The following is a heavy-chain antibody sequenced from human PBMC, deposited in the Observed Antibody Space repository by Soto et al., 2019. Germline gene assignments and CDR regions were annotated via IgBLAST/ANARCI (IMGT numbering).Heavy chain of an antibody. Sequence: PGGSLRLSCAASGFTFSDYYMSWIRQAPGKGLEWVSYISSSSSYTNYADSVKGRFTISRDNAKNTLYLQMNSLRAEDTAVYYCAKGGAVITDPYYYGMDVWGQGTTVTVSS. J-gene: IGHJ6*02. D-gene: IGHD3-3*01. V-gene: IGHV3-11*05. CDR3: AKGGAVITDPYYYGMDV. CDR1: GFTFSDYY. CDR2: ISSSSSYT.